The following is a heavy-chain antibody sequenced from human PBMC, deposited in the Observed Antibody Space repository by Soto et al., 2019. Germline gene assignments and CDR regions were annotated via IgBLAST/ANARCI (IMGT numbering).Heavy chain of an antibody. CDR3: ADGGRYQYD. D-gene: IGHD1-26*01. CDR2: ISAGGDGT. Sequence: GVSLRLSCAASGFSFSSYAMGWVRQAPGKGLDWVSSISAGGDGTYYADSVKGRFTISRDNSKNTVYLQMTSLRADDTAVYYCADGGRYQYDWGPGTLLTVAS. J-gene: IGHJ4*02. V-gene: IGHV3-23*01. CDR1: GFSFSSYA.